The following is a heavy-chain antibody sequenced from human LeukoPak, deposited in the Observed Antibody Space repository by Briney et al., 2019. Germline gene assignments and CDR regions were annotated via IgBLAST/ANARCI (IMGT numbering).Heavy chain of an antibody. CDR3: ARDRWSTTAFDY. CDR2: ISSSGSTI. Sequence: GGSLRLSCAASGFAFSDYYMSWIRQAPGKGLEWVSYISSSGSTIYYADSVKGRFTISRDNAKNSLYLQMNSLRAEDTAVYYCARDRWSTTAFDYWGQGTLVTVSS. J-gene: IGHJ4*02. CDR1: GFAFSDYY. V-gene: IGHV3-11*01. D-gene: IGHD1-26*01.